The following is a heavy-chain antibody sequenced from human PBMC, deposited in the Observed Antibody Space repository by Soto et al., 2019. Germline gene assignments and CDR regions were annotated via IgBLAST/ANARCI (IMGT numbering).Heavy chain of an antibody. Sequence: SETLSLTCAVYGGSFSGYYWSWIRQPPGKGLEWIGEINHSGSTNYNPSLKSRVTISVDTSKNQFSLKLSSVTAADTAVYYCARATFPPSGYCSGGSCKLIGYYYGMDVWGQGTTVTVSS. CDR3: ARATFPPSGYCSGGSCKLIGYYYGMDV. CDR2: INHSGST. V-gene: IGHV4-34*01. CDR1: GGSFSGYY. J-gene: IGHJ6*02. D-gene: IGHD2-15*01.